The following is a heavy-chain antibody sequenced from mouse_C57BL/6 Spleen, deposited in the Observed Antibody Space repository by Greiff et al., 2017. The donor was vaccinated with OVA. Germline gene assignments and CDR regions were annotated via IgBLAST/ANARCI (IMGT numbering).Heavy chain of an antibody. CDR3: AYSNYARFDY. CDR1: GYTFTSYW. V-gene: IGHV1-64*01. Sequence: QVQLQQPGAELVKPGASVKLSCKASGYTFTSYWMHWVKQRPGQGLEWIGMIHPNSGSTNYNEKFKSKATLTVDKSSSTAYMQLSSLTSEDAAVYYCAYSNYARFDYWGQGTTLTVSS. J-gene: IGHJ2*01. CDR2: IHPNSGST. D-gene: IGHD2-5*01.